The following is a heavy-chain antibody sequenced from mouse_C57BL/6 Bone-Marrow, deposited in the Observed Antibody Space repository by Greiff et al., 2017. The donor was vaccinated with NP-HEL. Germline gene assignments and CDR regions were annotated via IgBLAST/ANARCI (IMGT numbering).Heavy chain of an antibody. Sequence: VQLQQSGPELVKPGASVKISCKASGYTFTDYYMNWVKQSHGKSLEWIGDINPNNGGTSYNQKFKGKATLTVDKSSSTAYMELRSLTSEDSAVYYCASSYYSAWFAYWGQGTLVTVSA. CDR1: GYTFTDYY. D-gene: IGHD2-10*01. J-gene: IGHJ3*01. V-gene: IGHV1-26*01. CDR2: INPNNGGT. CDR3: ASSYYSAWFAY.